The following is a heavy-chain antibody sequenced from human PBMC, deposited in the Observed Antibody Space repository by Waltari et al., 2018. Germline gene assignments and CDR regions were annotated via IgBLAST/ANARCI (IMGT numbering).Heavy chain of an antibody. D-gene: IGHD2-21*02. CDR3: ARDLGSGGNSDY. CDR1: GYSINSGYH. CDR2: IFHSGAA. V-gene: IGHV4-38-2*02. J-gene: IGHJ4*02. Sequence: QVQLQESGPGLVKPSETLSLTCAVSGYSINSGYHWGWIRQPPGKGLEWLASIFHSGAASYNPSLKSRLTISIDRSKNQFSRKLSSVTAADTAVYYCARDLGSGGNSDYWGQGTLVTVFS.